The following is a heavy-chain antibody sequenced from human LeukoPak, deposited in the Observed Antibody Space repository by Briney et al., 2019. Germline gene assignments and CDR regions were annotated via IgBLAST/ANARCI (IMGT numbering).Heavy chain of an antibody. D-gene: IGHD3/OR15-3a*01. V-gene: IGHV3-48*01. J-gene: IGHJ6*02. CDR1: GFTFGSYS. Sequence: GGSLRLSCAASGFTFGSYSMNWVRQAPGKGLEWVSYISSSGSTIYYADSVKGRFTISRDNAKNSLCLQMNSLRAEDTAVYYCARDDLGTSYYYYGMDVWGQGTTVTVSS. CDR2: ISSSGSTI. CDR3: ARDDLGTSYYYYGMDV.